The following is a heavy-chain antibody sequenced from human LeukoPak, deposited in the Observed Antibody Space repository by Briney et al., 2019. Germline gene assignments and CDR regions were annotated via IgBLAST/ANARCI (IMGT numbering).Heavy chain of an antibody. J-gene: IGHJ3*02. CDR2: IYYSGST. CDR3: ANGHYYDSSGYRHDAFDI. Sequence: SETLSLTCTVSGGSISSYYWSWIRQPPGKGLEWIGYIYYSGSTNYNPSLKSRVTISVDTSKNQFSLKLSSVTAADTAVYYCANGHYYDSSGYRHDAFDIWGQGTMVTVSS. CDR1: GGSISSYY. V-gene: IGHV4-59*01. D-gene: IGHD3-22*01.